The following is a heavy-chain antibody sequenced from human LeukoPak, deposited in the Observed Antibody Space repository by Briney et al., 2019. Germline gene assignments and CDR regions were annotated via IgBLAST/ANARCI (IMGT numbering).Heavy chain of an antibody. CDR2: ISGSGGST. Sequence: GGSLRLSCAASGFTFSSYAMSWVRQAPGEGLEWVSAISGSGGSTYYADSVKGRFTISRDNSKNTLYLQMNSLRAEDTAVYYCANLAGATFKYYFDYWGQGTLVTVSS. D-gene: IGHD1-26*01. CDR1: GFTFSSYA. J-gene: IGHJ4*02. CDR3: ANLAGATFKYYFDY. V-gene: IGHV3-23*01.